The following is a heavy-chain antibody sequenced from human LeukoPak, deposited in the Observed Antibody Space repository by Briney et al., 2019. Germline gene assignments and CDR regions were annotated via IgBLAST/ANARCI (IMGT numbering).Heavy chain of an antibody. Sequence: GGSLRLSCAASGFTFSSYEMNWVRQAPGKGLEWVSYISSSGSTIYYADSVKGRFTISRDNAKNSLYLQMNSLRAEDTAVYYCARTGYCSGGTCYLWNWFDPWGQGTLVTVSS. J-gene: IGHJ5*02. CDR2: ISSSGSTI. CDR3: ARTGYCSGGTCYLWNWFDP. D-gene: IGHD2-15*01. CDR1: GFTFSSYE. V-gene: IGHV3-48*03.